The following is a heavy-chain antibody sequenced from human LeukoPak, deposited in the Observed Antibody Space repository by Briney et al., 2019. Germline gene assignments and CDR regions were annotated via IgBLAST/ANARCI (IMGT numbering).Heavy chain of an antibody. J-gene: IGHJ6*03. V-gene: IGHV3-23*01. CDR3: AKDGTGTALSYYFYMDV. Sequence: GGSLRLSCAASGFTFSSSAMSWVRQAPGKGLEWVSLISGSGGTYYADFVKGRFTISRDNSKNTLYLHMNTLRAEDTAVYYCAKDGTGTALSYYFYMDVWGKGTTVTVSS. CDR2: ISGSGGT. CDR1: GFTFSSSA. D-gene: IGHD1-7*01.